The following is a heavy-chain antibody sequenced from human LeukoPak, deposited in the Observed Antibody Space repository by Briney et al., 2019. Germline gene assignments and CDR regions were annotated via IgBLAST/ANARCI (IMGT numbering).Heavy chain of an antibody. CDR3: ARDKDGSGSYYMSGFDY. Sequence: GGSPRLSCAASGFTFDDYGMSWVRQAPGKRLEWVSGINWNSGSTGYADSVKGRFTISRDNAKNSLYLQMNSLRAEDTALYYCARDKDGSGSYYMSGFDYWGQGTLVTVSS. D-gene: IGHD3-10*01. V-gene: IGHV3-20*04. CDR2: INWNSGST. J-gene: IGHJ4*02. CDR1: GFTFDDYG.